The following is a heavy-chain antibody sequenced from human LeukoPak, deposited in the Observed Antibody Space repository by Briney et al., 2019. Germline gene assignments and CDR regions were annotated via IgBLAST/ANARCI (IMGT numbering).Heavy chain of an antibody. V-gene: IGHV1-69*06. CDR3: AGGDIVVVPAATHYYYYGMDV. CDR1: GGTFSSYA. J-gene: IGHJ6*04. Sequence: SVKVSCKASGGTFSSYAISWVRQAPGQGLEWMGGIIPIFGTANYAQKFQGRVTITADKSTSTAYMELSSLRSEDTAVHYCAGGDIVVVPAATHYYYYGMDVWGKGTTVTVSS. CDR2: IIPIFGTA. D-gene: IGHD2-2*01.